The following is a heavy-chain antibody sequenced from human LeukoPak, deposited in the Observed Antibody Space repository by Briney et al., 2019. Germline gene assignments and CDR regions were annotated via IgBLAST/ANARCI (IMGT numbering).Heavy chain of an antibody. CDR3: ARYDGFYYDGSGYSSSRLLAFDI. CDR2: IDPSDSYT. CDR1: GYSFTSYW. Sequence: GESLKISCQGSGYSFTSYWISWVRQMPGKGLEWMGRIDPSDSYTNYSPSFQGHVTISADKSISTAYLQWSSLKASDTAMYYCARYDGFYYDGSGYSSSRLLAFDIWAKGTMVPV. V-gene: IGHV5-10-1*01. D-gene: IGHD3-22*01. J-gene: IGHJ3*02.